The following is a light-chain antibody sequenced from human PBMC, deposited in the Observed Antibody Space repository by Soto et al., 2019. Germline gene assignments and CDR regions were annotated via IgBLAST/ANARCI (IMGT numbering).Light chain of an antibody. CDR3: QQYDSPWT. CDR1: QSVSSSY. Sequence: EILLTQYPGTLSLSPGERATLSWGASQSVSSSYLAWYQQKPGHAPRPLIYGASSRATGIPDRLSGSGSGTELTLTISRLPPEDFAVYYCQQYDSPWTFGQGTKVDIK. CDR2: GAS. J-gene: IGKJ1*01. V-gene: IGKV3-20*01.